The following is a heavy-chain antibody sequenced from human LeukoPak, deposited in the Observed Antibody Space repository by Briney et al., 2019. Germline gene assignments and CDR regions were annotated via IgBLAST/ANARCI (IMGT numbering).Heavy chain of an antibody. J-gene: IGHJ4*02. CDR2: IYTSGST. CDR1: GGSISSGNYY. V-gene: IGHV4-61*02. D-gene: IGHD6-13*01. Sequence: SETLSLTCTVSGGSISSGNYYWSWIRQPAGKGLEWIGRIYTSGSTNYNPSLKSRVTISVDTSKNQFSLKLSSVTAADTAVYYCARWSSSWYYFDYWGQGTLVTVSS. CDR3: ARWSSSWYYFDY.